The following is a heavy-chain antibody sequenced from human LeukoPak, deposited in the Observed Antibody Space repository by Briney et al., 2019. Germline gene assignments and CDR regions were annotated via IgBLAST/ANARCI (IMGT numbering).Heavy chain of an antibody. CDR3: ARVRCSSTSCYAGGFGY. V-gene: IGHV1-2*02. CDR2: INPNSGGT. CDR1: GYTFTGYY. Sequence: ASVKVSCKASGYTFTGYYMHWVRQAPGQGLEWMGWINPNSGGTNYAQKFQGRVTMTRDTSISTAYMELSRLRSDDTAVYYCARVRCSSTSCYAGGFGYWGQGTLVTVSS. D-gene: IGHD2-2*01. J-gene: IGHJ4*02.